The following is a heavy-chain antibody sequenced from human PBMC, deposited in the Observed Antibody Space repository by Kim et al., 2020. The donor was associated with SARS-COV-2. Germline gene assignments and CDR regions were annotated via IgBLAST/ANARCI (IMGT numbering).Heavy chain of an antibody. Sequence: SETLSLTCAVYGGSFSGYYWSWIRQPPGKGLEWIGEINHSGSTNYNPSLKSRVTISVDTSKNQFSLKLSSVTAADTAVYYCARNRYFDYWGQGTLVTVSS. CDR2: INHSGST. J-gene: IGHJ4*02. CDR3: ARNRYFDY. CDR1: GGSFSGYY. V-gene: IGHV4-34*01.